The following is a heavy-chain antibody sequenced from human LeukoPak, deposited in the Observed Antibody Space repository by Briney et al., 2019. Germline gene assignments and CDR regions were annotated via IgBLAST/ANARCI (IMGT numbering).Heavy chain of an antibody. J-gene: IGHJ3*02. D-gene: IGHD3-10*01. CDR3: ARHRTAINKYGPYDAFGI. V-gene: IGHV4-39*01. Sequence: SETLSLTCTVSGVSINSGDYYWGWIRQPPGKGLEWIGTIYYSGRTYYNPPLKSRVTISEDTSKNQFSLKLTSVTAADTAIYYCARHRTAINKYGPYDAFGIWGQGTMVTVSS. CDR2: IYYSGRT. CDR1: GVSINSGDYY.